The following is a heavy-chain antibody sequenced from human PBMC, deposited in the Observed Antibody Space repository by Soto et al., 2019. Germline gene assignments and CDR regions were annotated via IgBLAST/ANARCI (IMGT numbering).Heavy chain of an antibody. V-gene: IGHV1-69*13. Sequence: GASVKVSCKASGGTFSSYAISWVRQAPGQGLEWMGGIIPIFGTANYAQKFQGRVTIAADESTSTAYMELRSLRSEDTAVYYCARGRLLWFGELLSQARDGMDVWGQGTTVTVSS. CDR2: IIPIFGTA. CDR3: ARGRLLWFGELLSQARDGMDV. CDR1: GGTFSSYA. D-gene: IGHD3-10*01. J-gene: IGHJ6*02.